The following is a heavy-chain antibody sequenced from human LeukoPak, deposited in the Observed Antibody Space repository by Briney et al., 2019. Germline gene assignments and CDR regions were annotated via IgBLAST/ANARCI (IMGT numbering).Heavy chain of an antibody. CDR3: ARHQYCGGDCYTLDY. D-gene: IGHD2-21*02. Sequence: PSESLSLTCTVSGGSISSYYWSWIRQPPGKGLEWIGYIYYSGSTNYNPSLKSRVTISVDTSKNQFSLKLSSVTAADTAVYYCARHQYCGGDCYTLDYWGQGTLVTVSS. V-gene: IGHV4-59*08. CDR1: GGSISSYY. J-gene: IGHJ4*02. CDR2: IYYSGST.